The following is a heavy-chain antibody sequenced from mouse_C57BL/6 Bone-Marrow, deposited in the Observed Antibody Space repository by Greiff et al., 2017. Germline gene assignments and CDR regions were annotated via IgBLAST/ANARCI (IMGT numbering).Heavy chain of an antibody. CDR2: ISSGGSYT. CDR3: ARHEGLVDGYLLCFDY. D-gene: IGHD2-3*01. J-gene: IGHJ2*01. V-gene: IGHV5-6*01. Sequence: EVHLVESGGDLVKPGGSLKLSCAASGFTFSSYGMSWVRQTPDKRLEWVATISSGGSYTYYPDSVKGRFTISKDNAKNTLYLQMSSLKSEDTAMYYCARHEGLVDGYLLCFDYGGQGTTLTVSS. CDR1: GFTFSSYG.